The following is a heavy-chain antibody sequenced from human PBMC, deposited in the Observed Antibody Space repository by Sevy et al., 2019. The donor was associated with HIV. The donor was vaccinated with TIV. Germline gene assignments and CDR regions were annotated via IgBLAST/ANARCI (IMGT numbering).Heavy chain of an antibody. D-gene: IGHD2-2*01. CDR1: GFTFSSYG. Sequence: GGSLRLSCAASGFTFSSYGMHWVRQAPGKGLEWVAVISYDGSNKYYADSVKGRFTISRDNSKNTLYLQMNSLRAEDTAVYYCAKDISQPRPPNYYYGMDVWGQGTTVTVSS. J-gene: IGHJ6*02. CDR2: ISYDGSNK. CDR3: AKDISQPRPPNYYYGMDV. V-gene: IGHV3-30*18.